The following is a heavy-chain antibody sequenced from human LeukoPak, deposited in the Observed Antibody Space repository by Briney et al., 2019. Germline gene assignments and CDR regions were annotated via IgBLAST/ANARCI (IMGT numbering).Heavy chain of an antibody. CDR3: ATKYSSGDYGMDV. D-gene: IGHD6-19*01. CDR2: ISGSGGST. CDR1: GFTFSSYA. Sequence: PGGSLRLSCAASGFTFSSYAMSWVRQAPGKGLEWVSAISGSGGSTYYADSVKGRFTISRDNAKNSLYLQMNSLRAEDTAVYYCATKYSSGDYGMDVWGQGTTVTVSS. J-gene: IGHJ6*02. V-gene: IGHV3-23*01.